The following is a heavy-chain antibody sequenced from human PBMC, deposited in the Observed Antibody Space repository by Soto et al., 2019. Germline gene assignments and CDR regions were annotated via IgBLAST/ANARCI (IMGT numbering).Heavy chain of an antibody. V-gene: IGHV4-61*01. J-gene: IGHJ4*02. Sequence: SEALSLTCTVSGGSVSSGSDYRSWIRQPPGKGLEWIGYIYYRGSTNYNPSLKSRVTISLDASKNQFSLKLSSVTAADTAVYYCARRYGRYFDYWGQGTLVTVSS. CDR3: ARRYGRYFDY. CDR1: GGSVSSGSDY. CDR2: IYYRGST. D-gene: IGHD4-17*01.